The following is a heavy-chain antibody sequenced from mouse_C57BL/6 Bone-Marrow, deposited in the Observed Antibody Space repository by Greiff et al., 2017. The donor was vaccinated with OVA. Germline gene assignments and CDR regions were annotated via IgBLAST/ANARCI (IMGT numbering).Heavy chain of an antibody. CDR1: GFTFSSYA. Sequence: EVKLEESGGGLVKPGGSLKLSCAASGFTFSSYAMSWVRQTPGKRLEWVATISAGGSYTYYQDNVKGRFTISRDNAKNTPYLQLSQLTSEDTAMYYCARVSTLVTSWVFGYGCRGTTPTVS. CDR2: ISAGGSYT. D-gene: IGHD2-2*01. CDR3: ARVSTLVTSWVFGY. J-gene: IGHJ2*01. V-gene: IGHV5-4*03.